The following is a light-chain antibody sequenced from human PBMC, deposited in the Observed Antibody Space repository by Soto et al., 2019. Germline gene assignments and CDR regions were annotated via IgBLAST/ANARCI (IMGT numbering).Light chain of an antibody. V-gene: IGLV2-14*03. CDR1: TSDVGTYNF. J-gene: IGLJ1*01. CDR3: SSYTSTSTFEV. Sequence: QSALTQPASVSGSPGQSITISCTGTTSDVGTYNFVSWSQHHPGKAPKLMIYDVSNRPSGVSNRFSGSKSGNTASLTISGLQTEDEADYYCSSYTSTSTFEVFGTGTKLTVL. CDR2: DVS.